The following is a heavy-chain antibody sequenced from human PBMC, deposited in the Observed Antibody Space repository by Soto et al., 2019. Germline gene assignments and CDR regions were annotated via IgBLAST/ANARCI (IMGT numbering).Heavy chain of an antibody. CDR1: GGTFSSYA. Sequence: QVQLVQSGAEVKKPGSSVKVSCKASGGTFSSYAISWVRQAPGQGLEWMGGIIPIFGTANYAQKFQGRVTITADESTSTAYMALSSLRSEDTAVYYCARDAPPSMWERGYYFDYWGQGTLVTVSS. V-gene: IGHV1-69*01. J-gene: IGHJ4*02. CDR2: IIPIFGTA. D-gene: IGHD1-1*01. CDR3: ARDAPPSMWERGYYFDY.